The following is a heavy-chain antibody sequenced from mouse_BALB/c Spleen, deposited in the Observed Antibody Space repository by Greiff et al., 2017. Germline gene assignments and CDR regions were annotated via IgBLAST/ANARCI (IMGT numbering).Heavy chain of an antibody. D-gene: IGHD2-4*01. CDR1: GFSLTSYG. Sequence: VQGVESGPGLVAPSQSLSITCTVSGFSLTSYGVHWVRQPPGKGLEWLGVIWAGGSTNYNSALMSRLSISKDNSKSQVFLKMNSLQTDDTAMYYCARVYYDYDGGSWFAYWGQGTLVTVSA. V-gene: IGHV2-9*02. J-gene: IGHJ3*01. CDR2: IWAGGST. CDR3: ARVYYDYDGGSWFAY.